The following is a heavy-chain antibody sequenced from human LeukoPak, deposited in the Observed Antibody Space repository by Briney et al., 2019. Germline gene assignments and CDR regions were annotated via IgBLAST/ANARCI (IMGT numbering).Heavy chain of an antibody. CDR3: AQPQWELRGLTDH. CDR2: ISYDGSNK. CDR1: GFTFSSYG. J-gene: IGHJ4*02. D-gene: IGHD1-26*01. V-gene: IGHV3-30*18. Sequence: PGGSLRLSCAASGFTFSSYGMHWVRQAPGKGLEWVAVISYDGSNKYYADSVKGRSTISRDNSKNMLYLQMNSLRAEDTAIYYCAQPQWELRGLTDHWGQGTPVTVSS.